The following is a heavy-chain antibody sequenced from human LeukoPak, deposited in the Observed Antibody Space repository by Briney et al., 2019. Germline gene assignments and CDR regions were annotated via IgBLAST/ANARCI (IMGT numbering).Heavy chain of an antibody. CDR1: GFTVSSNY. CDR3: AKGVVVVPAAGNFDY. D-gene: IGHD2-2*01. V-gene: IGHV3-53*01. CDR2: IYSGGST. J-gene: IGHJ4*02. Sequence: GGSLRLSCAASGFTVSSNYMSWVRQAPGKGLEWVSVIYSGGSTYYADSVKGRFTISRDNSKNTLYLQMNSLRAEDTAVYYCAKGVVVVPAAGNFDYWGQGTLVTVSS.